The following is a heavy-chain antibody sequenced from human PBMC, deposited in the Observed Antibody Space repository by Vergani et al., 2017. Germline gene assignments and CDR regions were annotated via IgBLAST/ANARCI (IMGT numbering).Heavy chain of an antibody. J-gene: IGHJ3*02. CDR1: GFTFDDYT. D-gene: IGHD6-19*01. V-gene: IGHV3-43*01. CDR2: ISWDCGST. CDR3: AKDDSSGVAFDI. Sequence: EVQLVESGGVVVQPGGSLILSCAASGFTFDDYTMHWVRQAPGKGLEWVSLISWDCGSTYYADSVKGRFTISRDNSKNSLYLQMNSLRTEDTALYYCAKDDSSGVAFDIWGQGTMVTVSS.